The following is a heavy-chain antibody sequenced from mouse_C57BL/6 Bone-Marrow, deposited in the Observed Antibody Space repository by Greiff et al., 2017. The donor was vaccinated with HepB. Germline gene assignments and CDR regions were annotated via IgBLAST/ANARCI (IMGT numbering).Heavy chain of an antibody. CDR2: INPYNGDT. CDR3: ARGTMVTTTDY. CDR1: GYSFTGYF. D-gene: IGHD2-2*01. V-gene: IGHV1-20*01. Sequence: EVKLVESGPELVKPGDSVKISCKASGYSFTGYFMNWVMQSHGKSLEWIGRINPYNGDTFYNQKFKGKATLTVDKSSSTAHMELRSLTSEDSAVYYCARGTMVTTTDYWGQGTTLTVSS. J-gene: IGHJ2*01.